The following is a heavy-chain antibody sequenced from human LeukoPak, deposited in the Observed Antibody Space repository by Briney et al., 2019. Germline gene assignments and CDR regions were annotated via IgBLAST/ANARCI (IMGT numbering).Heavy chain of an antibody. V-gene: IGHV4-39*07. Sequence: SETLSLTCTVSGGSISSSSYYWGWIRQPPGKGLEWIGSIYYSGSTYYNPSLKSRVTISVDTSKNQFSLKLSSVTAADTAVYYCARGPKPSTGYYYYWGQGTLVTVSS. CDR1: GGSISSSSYY. D-gene: IGHD3-9*01. CDR3: ARGPKPSTGYYYY. CDR2: IYYSGST. J-gene: IGHJ4*02.